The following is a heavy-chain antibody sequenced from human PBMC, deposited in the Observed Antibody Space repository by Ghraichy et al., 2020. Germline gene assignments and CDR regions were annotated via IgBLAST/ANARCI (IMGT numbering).Heavy chain of an antibody. D-gene: IGHD6-19*01. CDR1: GFTFSTYA. CDR3: VKATSSVGASNWFDP. CDR2: ISGSGGST. V-gene: IGHV3-23*01. J-gene: IGHJ5*02. Sequence: GGSLRLSCAASGFTFSTYAMSWVRQAPGKGLEWVSAISGSGGSTYYADSVKGRFTISRDNSKNTLYLQMNSLRAEDTAVYYCVKATSSVGASNWFDPWGQGTLVTVSS.